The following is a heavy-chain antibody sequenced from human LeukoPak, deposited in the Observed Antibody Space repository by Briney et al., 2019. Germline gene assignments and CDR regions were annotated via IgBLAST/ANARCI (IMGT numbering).Heavy chain of an antibody. CDR2: ISSSGTTK. CDR1: GFTFSIYN. Sequence: GGSLRLSCAASGFTFSIYNMNWVRQAPGKGLVWVSSISSSGTTKYYADAVKGRFTISRDNAKNSLYLQMNSLRAEDTAVYYCARDDQQQLPRDDAFDIWGQGTMVTVSS. CDR3: ARDDQQQLPRDDAFDI. V-gene: IGHV3-48*04. J-gene: IGHJ3*02. D-gene: IGHD6-13*01.